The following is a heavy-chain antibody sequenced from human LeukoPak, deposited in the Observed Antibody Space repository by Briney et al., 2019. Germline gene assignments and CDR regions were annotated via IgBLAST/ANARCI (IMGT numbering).Heavy chain of an antibody. Sequence: SETLSLTCTVSGVSISSYYWSWIRQPPGKGLEWIGYIYYTGSANYNPSLRSRVTISVDTSKNQFSLKLSSVTAADTAVYYCASGTGYRDSWYYFDYWGQGTPVTVSS. CDR3: ASGTGYRDSWYYFDY. CDR2: IYYTGSA. D-gene: IGHD6-13*01. V-gene: IGHV4-59*08. CDR1: GVSISSYY. J-gene: IGHJ4*02.